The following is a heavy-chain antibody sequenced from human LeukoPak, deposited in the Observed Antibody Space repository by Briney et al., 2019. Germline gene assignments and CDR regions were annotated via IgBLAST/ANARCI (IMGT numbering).Heavy chain of an antibody. CDR2: ISSSSSYI. CDR3: AKDLQLGAFDY. J-gene: IGHJ4*02. D-gene: IGHD1-1*01. V-gene: IGHV3-21*01. Sequence: GSLRLSCAASGFTFSSYSMNWVRQAPGKGLEWVSSISSSSSYIYYADAVKGRFTISRDNSKNTLYLQMNSLRAEDTAVYYCAKDLQLGAFDYWGQGTLVTVSS. CDR1: GFTFSSYS.